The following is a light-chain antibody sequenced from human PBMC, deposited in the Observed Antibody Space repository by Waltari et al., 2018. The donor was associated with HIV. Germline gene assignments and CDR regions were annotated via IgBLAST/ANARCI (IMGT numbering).Light chain of an antibody. CDR2: GAS. Sequence: DIKMTQSPSSLSASVGDRVTITCRASQSISTSLNWYQQKPGKAPELLIYGASNLHSEVPSRFSGSGSGTDFTLTVSSLQPEDFATYYCQQSYITPPITFGQGTRLEI. CDR3: QQSYITPPIT. V-gene: IGKV1-39*01. CDR1: QSISTS. J-gene: IGKJ5*01.